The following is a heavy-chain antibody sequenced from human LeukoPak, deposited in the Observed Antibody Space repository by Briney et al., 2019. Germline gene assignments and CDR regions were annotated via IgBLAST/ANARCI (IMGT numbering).Heavy chain of an antibody. CDR1: GGSISNKY. V-gene: IGHV4-59*01. J-gene: IGHJ3*01. Sequence: SETLSLTCTVSGGSISNKYWSWIRQPPGKGLEWIGYVVYSGSTNYKPSLKSRVTISVDTSKNQFSLKLSSVTAADTAVYYCARTGGPTYSSSWFFWGQGTVVTVSS. CDR3: ARTGGPTYSSSWFF. CDR2: VVYSGST. D-gene: IGHD6-13*01.